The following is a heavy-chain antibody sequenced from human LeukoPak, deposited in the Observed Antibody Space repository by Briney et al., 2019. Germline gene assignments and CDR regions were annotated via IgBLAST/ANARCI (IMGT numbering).Heavy chain of an antibody. CDR1: GGSISSSTFY. Sequence: SPSETLSLTCTVSGGSISSSTFYWGWIRQPPGKGLEWIGSLYYSGSTYYNPSLKSRVTISVDTSKNQFSLKLSSVTAADTAVYYCACLTTADAFDIWGQGTMVTVSS. J-gene: IGHJ3*02. CDR3: ACLTTADAFDI. V-gene: IGHV4-39*07. CDR2: LYYSGST. D-gene: IGHD3-22*01.